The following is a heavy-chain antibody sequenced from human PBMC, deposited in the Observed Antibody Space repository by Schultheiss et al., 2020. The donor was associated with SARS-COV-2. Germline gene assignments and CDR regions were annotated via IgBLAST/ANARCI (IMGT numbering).Heavy chain of an antibody. CDR1: GFTFSSYW. D-gene: IGHD6-6*01. V-gene: IGHV3-74*01. Sequence: GESLKISCAASGFTFSSYWMHWVRQAPGKGLVWVSRINSDGSSTSYADSVKGRFTISRDNSENTLYLHMNSLRSEDTAVYYCARQLANFDYWGQGTLVTVSS. J-gene: IGHJ4*02. CDR3: ARQLANFDY. CDR2: INSDGSST.